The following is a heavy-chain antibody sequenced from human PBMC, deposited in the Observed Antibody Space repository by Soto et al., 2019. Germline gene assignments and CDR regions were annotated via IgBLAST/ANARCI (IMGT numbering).Heavy chain of an antibody. CDR2: IRGTNGNT. CDR1: GFTFSSSA. CDR3: AKCTADTIVTSGWCNGLDP. J-gene: IGHJ5*02. D-gene: IGHD6-19*01. Sequence: EVKLLESGGGLVQPGGSLRLSCAASGFTFSSSAMSWVRQAPGKGLEWVSAIRGTNGNTHYAESVKGRLTISRDNSKNTLYLQMNFLRAEDTAVYYCAKCTADTIVTSGWCNGLDPWGQGTLVIVSS. V-gene: IGHV3-23*01.